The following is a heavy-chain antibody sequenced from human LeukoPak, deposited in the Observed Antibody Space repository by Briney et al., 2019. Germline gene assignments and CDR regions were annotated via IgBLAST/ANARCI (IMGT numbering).Heavy chain of an antibody. CDR1: GFTFSSYS. Sequence: SGGSLRLSCAASGFTFSSYSMNWVRQAPGKGLEWVSYISSSSSTIYYADSVKGRFTISRDNAKNSLYLQMNSLRAEDTAVYYCARATVGAPIDYWGQGTLVTVSS. V-gene: IGHV3-48*01. CDR3: ARATVGAPIDY. CDR2: ISSSSSTI. J-gene: IGHJ4*02. D-gene: IGHD1-26*01.